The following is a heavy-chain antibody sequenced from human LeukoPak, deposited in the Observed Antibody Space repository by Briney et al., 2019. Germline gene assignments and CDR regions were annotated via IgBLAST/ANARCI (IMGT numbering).Heavy chain of an antibody. CDR3: ARGRYCSADICSGGDAFDI. Sequence: PSETLSLTCTVSGGSINNYYWSWIRQPAGKGLEWIGRIYTRGSTNYNPSLKSRVTMSVDTSKNQFSLKLSSVTASDTAVYYCARGRYCSADICSGGDAFDIWGQGTMVSVSS. CDR2: IYTRGST. V-gene: IGHV4-4*07. D-gene: IGHD2-15*01. CDR1: GGSINNYY. J-gene: IGHJ3*02.